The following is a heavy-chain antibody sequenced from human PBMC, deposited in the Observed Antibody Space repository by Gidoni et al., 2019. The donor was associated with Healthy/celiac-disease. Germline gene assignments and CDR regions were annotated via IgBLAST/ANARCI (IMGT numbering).Heavy chain of an antibody. CDR2: IWYDGSNK. V-gene: IGHV3-33*01. CDR3: ARDRPDYDYVWGSYRPGYFDY. Sequence: QVQLVESGGGVVQPGRSLRLSCAASGFTFSSYGMPWVRQAPGKGLEWVAVIWYDGSNKYYADSVKGRFTISRDNSKNTLYLQMNSLRAEDTAVYYCARDRPDYDYVWGSYRPGYFDYWGQGTLVTVSS. J-gene: IGHJ4*02. CDR1: GFTFSSYG. D-gene: IGHD3-16*02.